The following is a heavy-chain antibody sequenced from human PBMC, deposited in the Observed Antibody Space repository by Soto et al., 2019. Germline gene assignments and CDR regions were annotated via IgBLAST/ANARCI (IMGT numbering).Heavy chain of an antibody. J-gene: IGHJ6*02. D-gene: IGHD3-22*01. V-gene: IGHV3-23*01. Sequence: EEQLLESGGGLVQPGVSLRLSCATSGFIFTTYAMNWVRQSPGKGLEWVSIIGVTGGSSCYADSVKGRFTISRDDSRSTVYQQMDSLRAEDTFVYYCAKDGFSNGRAMDVWGQGTTVTVSS. CDR2: IGVTGGSS. CDR3: AKDGFSNGRAMDV. CDR1: GFIFTTYA.